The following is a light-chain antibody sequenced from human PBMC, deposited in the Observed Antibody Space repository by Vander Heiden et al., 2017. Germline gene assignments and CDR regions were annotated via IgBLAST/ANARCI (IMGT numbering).Light chain of an antibody. V-gene: IGLV4-69*01. CDR3: QTWGTGIVV. CDR2: LNSDGSH. Sequence: QLVLTQSPSASASLGASVKLTCTLSRGHSRHAIAWHQQQPEKGPRYLMKLNSDGSHSKGDGIPDRFSGSSSGAERYLTISSLQSEDEADYYCQTWGTGIVVFGGGTKLTVL. CDR1: RGHSRHA. J-gene: IGLJ2*01.